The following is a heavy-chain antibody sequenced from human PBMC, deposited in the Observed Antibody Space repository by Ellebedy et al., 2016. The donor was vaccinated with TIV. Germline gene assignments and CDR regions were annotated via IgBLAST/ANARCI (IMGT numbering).Heavy chain of an antibody. CDR2: INPNSGGT. CDR1: GYTFTGYY. V-gene: IGHV1-2*02. CDR3: ARGGNTIFGVVIHSFYYGMDV. J-gene: IGHJ6*02. D-gene: IGHD3-3*01. Sequence: ASVKVSCKASGYTFTGYYMHWVRQAPGQGLEWMGWINPNSGGTNYAQKFQGRVTMTRDTSSSTAYMELSRLRSDDTAVYYCARGGNTIFGVVIHSFYYGMDVWGQGTTVTVSS.